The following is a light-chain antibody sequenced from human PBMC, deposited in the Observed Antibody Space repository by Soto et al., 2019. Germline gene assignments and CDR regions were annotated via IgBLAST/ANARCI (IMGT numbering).Light chain of an antibody. Sequence: VLTQSPATMSLSPGEGATLSCRASPSIGDYVAWFQQNPGQAPRLLIYDSSNRAVGIPARFSGSASGTDSTLTISSLEPEDFAVYCCQQRSAWPLTFGGGTRVEI. CDR3: QQRSAWPLT. CDR1: PSIGDY. J-gene: IGKJ4*01. V-gene: IGKV3-11*01. CDR2: DSS.